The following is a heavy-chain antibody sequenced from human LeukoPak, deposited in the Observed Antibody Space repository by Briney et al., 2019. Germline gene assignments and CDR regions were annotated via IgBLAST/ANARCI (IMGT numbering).Heavy chain of an antibody. CDR1: GGSIRIYY. D-gene: IGHD3-22*01. V-gene: IGHV4-59*01. CDR2: IYYSGST. CDR3: ASVDSNGSD. J-gene: IGHJ4*02. Sequence: SETLSLTCTVSGGSIRIYYWSWIRQPPGKGLEWIRYIYYSGSTNNNPSLKSRVTISVDTSKNQFSLKLSSVTAADTAVYYCASVDSNGSDWGQGILVTVSS.